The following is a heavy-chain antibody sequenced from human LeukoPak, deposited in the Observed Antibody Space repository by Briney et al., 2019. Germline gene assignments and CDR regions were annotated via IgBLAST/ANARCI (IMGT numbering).Heavy chain of an antibody. CDR3: ARALRTSYYAFDM. CDR2: IYSGGDT. V-gene: IGHV3-66*01. D-gene: IGHD3-10*01. Sequence: GGSLRPSCAASGFTVSRYYMSWVRQAPGKGLEWVSVIYSGGDTYRADSVKDRISISRDNSKNTVYLQMDSLRAEGTAVYYCARALRTSYYAFDMWGQGTMVTVSS. CDR1: GFTVSRYY. J-gene: IGHJ3*02.